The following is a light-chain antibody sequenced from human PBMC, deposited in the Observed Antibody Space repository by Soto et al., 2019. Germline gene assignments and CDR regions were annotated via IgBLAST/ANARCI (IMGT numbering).Light chain of an antibody. J-gene: IGLJ1*01. CDR2: EVS. CDR1: SSDVGGYNY. V-gene: IGLV2-14*01. CDR3: SXYTSSSIDYV. Sequence: QSALTQPASVSGSPGQSITISCTGTSSDVGGYNYVSWYQQHPVKAPKLMIYEVSNRPSGXSXXFSGSKSGNTASLTISGXXXEXAXXXXXSXYTSSSIDYVFGTGTKVTVL.